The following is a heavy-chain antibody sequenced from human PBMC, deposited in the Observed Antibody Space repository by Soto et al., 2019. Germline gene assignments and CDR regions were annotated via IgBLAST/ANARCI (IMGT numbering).Heavy chain of an antibody. V-gene: IGHV3-33*01. CDR3: ATDEWCSSTSCYGMDV. CDR2: IWYDGSNK. CDR1: GFTFSSYG. D-gene: IGHD2-2*01. J-gene: IGHJ6*02. Sequence: PVGSLRLSCAASGFTFSSYGMHWVRQAPAKGLEWVAVIWYDGSNKYYADSVKGRFTISRDNSKNTLYLQMNSLRAEDTAVYYCATDEWCSSTSCYGMDVWGQGTTVTAP.